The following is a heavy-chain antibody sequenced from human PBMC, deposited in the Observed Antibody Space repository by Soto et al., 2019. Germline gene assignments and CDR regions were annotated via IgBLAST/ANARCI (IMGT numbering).Heavy chain of an antibody. D-gene: IGHD4-17*01. Sequence: GGSLRLSCAASGFTFSSYAMSWVRQATGKGLEWVSAISGSGGSKYYADSVKGRFTIYRDNSKNTLYLQMNSLRAEDTAVYYCAKFSSRATTVRTDYWGQGTLVTVSS. V-gene: IGHV3-23*01. CDR2: ISGSGGSK. CDR1: GFTFSSYA. J-gene: IGHJ4*02. CDR3: AKFSSRATTVRTDY.